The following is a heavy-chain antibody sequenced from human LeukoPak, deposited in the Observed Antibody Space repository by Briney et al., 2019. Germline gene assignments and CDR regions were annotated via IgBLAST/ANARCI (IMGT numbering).Heavy chain of an antibody. D-gene: IGHD5/OR15-5a*01. J-gene: IGHJ5*02. Sequence: SETLSLTCTVSGGSISSGSYYWGWIRQPPGKGLEWIGSIYYSGSTYYNPSLKSRVTISVDTSKNQFSLNLSSLTAADTAVYYCATSDTVSTYNWFDPWGQGTLVTAS. CDR1: GGSISSGSYY. V-gene: IGHV4-39*01. CDR2: IYYSGST. CDR3: ATSDTVSTYNWFDP.